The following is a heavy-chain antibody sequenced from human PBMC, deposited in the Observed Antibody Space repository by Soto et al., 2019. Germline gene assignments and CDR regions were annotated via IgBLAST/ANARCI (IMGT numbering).Heavy chain of an antibody. V-gene: IGHV3-30*18. CDR2: ISYDGSNK. J-gene: IGHJ4*02. CDR1: GFTFSSYG. Sequence: GGSLRLSCAASGFTFSSYGMHWVRQAPGKGLEWVAVISYDGSNKYYADSVKGRFTISRDNSKNTLYLQMNSLRAEDTAVYYCAKASIAAAGTGGDYAVNWGQGTLVTVSS. CDR3: AKASIAAAGTGGDYAVN. D-gene: IGHD6-13*01.